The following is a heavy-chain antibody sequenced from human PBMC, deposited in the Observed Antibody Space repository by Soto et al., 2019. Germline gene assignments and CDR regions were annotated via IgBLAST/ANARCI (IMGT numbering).Heavy chain of an antibody. Sequence: QVQLVQSGAEVKKPGASVKVSCKASGYTFTSYDINWVRQAXGQGLEWMGWMNPNSGNTGYAQKFQGRVTMTRNTSISTAYMELXSLRSXDXAVYXXXXXXXXXXSXXFDYWGQGTLVTVSS. J-gene: IGHJ4*02. V-gene: IGHV1-8*01. CDR3: XXXXXXXXSXXFDY. CDR2: MNPNSGNT. CDR1: GYTFTSYD.